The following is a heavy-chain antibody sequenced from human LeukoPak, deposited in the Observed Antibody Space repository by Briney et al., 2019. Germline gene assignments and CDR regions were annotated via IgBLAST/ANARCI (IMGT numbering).Heavy chain of an antibody. D-gene: IGHD3-22*01. CDR2: IYYSGST. CDR1: GGSISSGDYY. Sequence: SETLSLTCTVSGGSISSGDYYWSWIHQPPGKGLEWIGYIYYSGSTYYNPSLKSRLTISVDTSKNQFSLKLSSVTAADTAVYYCARGPYYDTSDYFIYWSQGTLVTVSS. J-gene: IGHJ4*02. CDR3: ARGPYYDTSDYFIY. V-gene: IGHV4-30-4*01.